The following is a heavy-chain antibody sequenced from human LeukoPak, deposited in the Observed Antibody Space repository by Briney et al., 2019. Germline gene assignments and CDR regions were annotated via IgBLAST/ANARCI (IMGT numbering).Heavy chain of an antibody. CDR3: ARDPPGIPAAAAP. CDR1: GGSISSYY. D-gene: IGHD6-13*01. V-gene: IGHV4-59*01. CDR2: IYYSGST. J-gene: IGHJ4*02. Sequence: PSETLSLTCTVSGGSISSYYWSWIRQPPGKGLEWIGYIYYSGSTNYNPSLKSRVTISVDTSKNQFSLKLSSVTAADTAVYYCARDPPGIPAAAAPWGQGTLVTVSS.